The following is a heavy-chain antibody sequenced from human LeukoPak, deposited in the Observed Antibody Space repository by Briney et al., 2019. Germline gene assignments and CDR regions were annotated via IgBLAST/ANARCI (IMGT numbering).Heavy chain of an antibody. J-gene: IGHJ4*02. D-gene: IGHD3-10*01. V-gene: IGHV3-23*01. CDR1: GITFSNYF. CDR3: AKDSKMSYYGSGSHYDY. CDR2: IGPSGGNT. Sequence: GGSLRLSCAASGITFSNYFMSWVRQAPGKGLEWVSAIGPSGGNTYYADSVKGRFTTHRDNSKNTLYLQMTSLRAEETAVYYCAKDSKMSYYGSGSHYDYWGQGTLVTVSS.